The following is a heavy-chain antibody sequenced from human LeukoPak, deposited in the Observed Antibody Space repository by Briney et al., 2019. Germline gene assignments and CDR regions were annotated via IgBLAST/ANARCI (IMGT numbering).Heavy chain of an antibody. Sequence: GGSLRLSCAASGFTFDDYGMSWVRQAPGKGLEWVSGINWNGGSTGYADSVKGRFTISRDNAKNSLYLQMNSLRAEDTAVYYCARDQDGYNLIPPYYMDVWGKGTTVTVSS. CDR3: ARDQDGYNLIPPYYMDV. V-gene: IGHV3-20*04. D-gene: IGHD5-24*01. CDR2: INWNGGST. J-gene: IGHJ6*03. CDR1: GFTFDDYG.